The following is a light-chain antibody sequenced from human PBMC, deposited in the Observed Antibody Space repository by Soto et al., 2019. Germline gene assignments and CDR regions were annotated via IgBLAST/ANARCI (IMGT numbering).Light chain of an antibody. V-gene: IGKV1-13*02. CDR2: DAS. Sequence: AIQLTQSPSSLSASVGDRVTITCRASQGINSALAWYQQKPGKAPKLLIYDASSLASGVQSRFSGNAFGTDVNLGISSLQREVFATYYCPLFTSYPLTFGGGSKVEIK. CDR1: QGINSA. CDR3: PLFTSYPLT. J-gene: IGKJ4*01.